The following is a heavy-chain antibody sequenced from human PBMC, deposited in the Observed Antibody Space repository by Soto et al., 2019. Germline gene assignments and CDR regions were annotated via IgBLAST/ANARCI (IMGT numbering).Heavy chain of an antibody. V-gene: IGHV4-34*01. D-gene: IGHD3-10*01. J-gene: IGHJ4*02. CDR2: INHSGST. Sequence: QVQLQQWGAGLLKPSETLSLTCAVYGGSFSGYYWSWIRQPPGKGLEWIGEINHSGSTNYNPSLKSRVTISVDTSKNQFSLKLSSVTAADTAVYYCARPRITMVRARYFDYWGQGTLVTVSS. CDR3: ARPRITMVRARYFDY. CDR1: GGSFSGYY.